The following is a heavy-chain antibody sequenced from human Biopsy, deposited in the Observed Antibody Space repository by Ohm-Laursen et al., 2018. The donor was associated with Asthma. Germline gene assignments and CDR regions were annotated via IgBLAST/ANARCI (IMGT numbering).Heavy chain of an antibody. CDR3: ARTFHFWSPYHAEHYQL. CDR2: IKHVGSEK. CDR1: GFPFADFW. Sequence: SLSLSCAASGFPFADFWLSWVRQVPGKGLEWVANIKHVGSEKNHVDSLKGRFTISRDNAKNSLYLQMNSLRAEDTAVYYCARTFHFWSPYHAEHYQLWGQGTLVTVSS. V-gene: IGHV3-7*01. J-gene: IGHJ1*01. D-gene: IGHD3-3*02.